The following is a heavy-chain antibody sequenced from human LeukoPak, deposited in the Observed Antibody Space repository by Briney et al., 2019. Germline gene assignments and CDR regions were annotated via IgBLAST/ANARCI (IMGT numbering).Heavy chain of an antibody. CDR2: IKQDGSEK. CDR3: ARDADRAKYSSGWYYFDY. D-gene: IGHD6-19*01. Sequence: GGSLRLSCAASGFTFSSYWMSWVRQAPGKGLEWVANIKQDGSEKYYVDSVKGRFTISRDNAKNSLYLQMNSLRAEDTAVYYCARDADRAKYSSGWYYFDYWGQGTLVTVSS. CDR1: GFTFSSYW. V-gene: IGHV3-7*01. J-gene: IGHJ4*02.